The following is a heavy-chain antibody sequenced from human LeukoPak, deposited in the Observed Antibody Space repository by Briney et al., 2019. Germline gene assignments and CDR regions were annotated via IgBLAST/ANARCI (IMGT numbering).Heavy chain of an antibody. J-gene: IGHJ6*02. CDR1: GYTFTSYD. CDR3: ARFYYDSSGYYYEYYYYGMDV. CDR2: MNPNSGNT. D-gene: IGHD3-22*01. V-gene: IGHV1-8*01. Sequence: GASVKVSCKASGYTFTSYDINWVRQATGQGLEWMGWMNPNSGNTGYAQKFQGRVTMTRNTSISTAYMELSSLRSEDTAVYYCARFYYDSSGYYYEYYYYGMDVWGQGTTVTVSS.